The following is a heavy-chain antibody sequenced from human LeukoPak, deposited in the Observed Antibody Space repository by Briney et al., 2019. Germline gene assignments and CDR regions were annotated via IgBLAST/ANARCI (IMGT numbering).Heavy chain of an antibody. CDR2: IYPGDSDT. D-gene: IGHD3-22*01. J-gene: IGHJ4*02. Sequence: GESLKTSCKGSGYSFTSYWIGWVRQMPGKGLEWMGIIYPGDSDTRYSPSFQGQVTISADKSISTAYLEWRSLKASDTAMYYCARRYDDSGYAVDSWGQGTLVTVSS. CDR1: GYSFTSYW. V-gene: IGHV5-51*01. CDR3: ARRYDDSGYAVDS.